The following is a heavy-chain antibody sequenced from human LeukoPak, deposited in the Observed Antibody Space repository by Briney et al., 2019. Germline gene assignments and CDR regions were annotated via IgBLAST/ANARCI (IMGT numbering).Heavy chain of an antibody. CDR2: IYYSGST. D-gene: IGHD4-17*01. CDR3: ARPPNPYGDGFDY. CDR1: GGSISISSYY. J-gene: IGHJ4*02. Sequence: PSDTLSLPCTVSGGSISISSYYWGWIRQPPGKGLEWIGSIYYSGSTYYNPSLKSRVTISVDTSKNQFSLKLSSVTAADTAVYYCARPPNPYGDGFDYWGQGTLVTVS. V-gene: IGHV4-39*01.